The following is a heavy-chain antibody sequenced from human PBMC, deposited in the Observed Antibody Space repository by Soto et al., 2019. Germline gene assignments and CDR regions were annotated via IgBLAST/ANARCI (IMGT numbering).Heavy chain of an antibody. Sequence: QVQLVQSGAEVKKSGSSVKVSCKASGGTFSTTPISWVRQAPGQGLEWMGGTGSGTGPGNHAQKFQGRLTITVDKSTSTVYMELSSLSSEDTAVYYCARRDSGGFYRYFDSWGQGPLVTVSS. CDR2: TGSGTGPG. V-gene: IGHV1-69*06. CDR3: ARRDSGGFYRYFDS. D-gene: IGHD2-15*01. J-gene: IGHJ4*02. CDR1: GGTFSTTP.